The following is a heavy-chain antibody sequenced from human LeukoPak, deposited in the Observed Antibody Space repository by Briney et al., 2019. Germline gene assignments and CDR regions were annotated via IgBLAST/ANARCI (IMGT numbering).Heavy chain of an antibody. CDR3: TTIYYYDSSFAG. V-gene: IGHV3-15*01. CDR2: IKSKTDGGTT. Sequence: PGGSLRLSCAAPGFTFSNAWMSWVRQAPGKGLEWVGRIKSKTDGGTTDCAAPVKGRFTISRDDSKNTLYLQMNSLKTEDTAVYYCTTIYYYDSSFAGWGQGTLVTVSS. CDR1: GFTFSNAW. D-gene: IGHD3-22*01. J-gene: IGHJ4*02.